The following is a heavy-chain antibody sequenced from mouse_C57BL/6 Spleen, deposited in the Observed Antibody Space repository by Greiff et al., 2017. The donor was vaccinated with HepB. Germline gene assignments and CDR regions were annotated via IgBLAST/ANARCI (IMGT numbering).Heavy chain of an antibody. CDR3: ARWLLSAMDY. D-gene: IGHD2-3*01. CDR1: GFTFSDYG. J-gene: IGHJ4*01. V-gene: IGHV5-17*01. Sequence: DVMLVESGGGLVKPGGSLKLSCAASGFTFSDYGMHWVRQAPEKGLEWVAYISSGSSTIYYADTVKGRFTISRDNAKNTLFLQMTSLRSEDTAMYYCARWLLSAMDYWGQGTSVTVSS. CDR2: ISSGSSTI.